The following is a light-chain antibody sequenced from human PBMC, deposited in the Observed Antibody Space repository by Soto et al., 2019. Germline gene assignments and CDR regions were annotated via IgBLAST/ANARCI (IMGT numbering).Light chain of an antibody. CDR1: QSVSSSY. Sequence: EIVLTQSPGTLSLSPGERATLSCRASQSVSSSYLAWYQQKPGQAPRLLIYVASSRATGIPDRFSGSGSGTDFTLTISRLEPEDFEVYYCQPYGRSTKWTFGQGTKVEIK. CDR2: VAS. CDR3: QPYGRSTKWT. V-gene: IGKV3-20*01. J-gene: IGKJ1*01.